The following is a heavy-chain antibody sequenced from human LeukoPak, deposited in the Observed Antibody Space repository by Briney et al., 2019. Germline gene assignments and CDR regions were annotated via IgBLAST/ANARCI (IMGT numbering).Heavy chain of an antibody. Sequence: GGSLRLSCAASGFTFSSYAMSWVRQAPGKGLEWVSAISGSGGSTYYADSVKGRFTISRDNPKNTLYLQMNSLRAEDTAAYYCAKIKIDGSGSYNMLFFDYWGQGTLVTVSS. CDR1: GFTFSSYA. J-gene: IGHJ4*02. D-gene: IGHD3-10*01. CDR2: ISGSGGST. V-gene: IGHV3-23*01. CDR3: AKIKIDGSGSYNMLFFDY.